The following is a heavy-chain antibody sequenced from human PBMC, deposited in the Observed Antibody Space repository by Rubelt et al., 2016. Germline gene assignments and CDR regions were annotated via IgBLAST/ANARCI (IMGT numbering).Heavy chain of an antibody. J-gene: IGHJ3*02. Sequence: EVQLLESGGGLVQPGGSLRLSCVASGFTFSGYPMSWFRQAPGKGLEWVSAVGGGGDDTYYADSVKGHFTISRDNSKNTLYLQMNTLRAEDTAVYYCARDHRPRINVIVVLPGFAFDIWGQGTMVTVSS. V-gene: IGHV3-23*01. D-gene: IGHD3-22*01. CDR1: GFTFSGYP. CDR3: ARDHRPRINVIVVLPGFAFDI. CDR2: VGGGGDDT.